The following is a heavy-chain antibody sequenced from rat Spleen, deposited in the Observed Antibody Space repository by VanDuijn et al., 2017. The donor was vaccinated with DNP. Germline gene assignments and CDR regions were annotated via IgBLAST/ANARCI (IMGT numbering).Heavy chain of an antibody. J-gene: IGHJ3*01. Sequence: EVQLVESGGGLVQPGNSLKLSCADSGFTFSNYGMAWVRQAPTKGLEWVASLSTGGDKSAYRDSVKGRFIIFRDDAKNTQYLQMDSLRSEDTATYYCARHEDYSSYVYGFAYWGQGTLVTVSS. D-gene: IGHD1-2*01. V-gene: IGHV5S13*01. CDR3: ARHEDYSSYVYGFAY. CDR1: GFTFSNYG. CDR2: LSTGGDKS.